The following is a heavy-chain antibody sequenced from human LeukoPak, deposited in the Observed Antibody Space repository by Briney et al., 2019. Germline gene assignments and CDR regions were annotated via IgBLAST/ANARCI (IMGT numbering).Heavy chain of an antibody. J-gene: IGHJ4*02. CDR1: GFTFSSYT. Sequence: PGGSLRLSCAASGFTFSSYTMNWVRQAPGKGLEWVSAISGSGGSTYYADSVKGRFTISRDNSKNTLYLQMNSLRAVDTAVYYCAKRLGDCSSTSCPFDYWGQGTLVTVSS. D-gene: IGHD2-2*01. CDR3: AKRLGDCSSTSCPFDY. CDR2: ISGSGGST. V-gene: IGHV3-23*01.